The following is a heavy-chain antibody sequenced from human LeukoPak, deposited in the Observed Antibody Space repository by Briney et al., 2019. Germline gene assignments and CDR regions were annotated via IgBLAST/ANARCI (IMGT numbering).Heavy chain of an antibody. CDR3: ARVQGCTNGACYYYFDY. V-gene: IGHV3-72*01. J-gene: IGHJ4*02. Sequence: GGSLRLSCAASGFTFSNHYMDWVRQAPGKGLEWVGRVRNKTKSYTTEYAASVKGRFTISRDDSKNSLYLQMNSLRTEDTAVYYCARVQGCTNGACYYYFDYWGQGTLVTVSS. CDR2: VRNKTKSYTT. CDR1: GFTFSNHY. D-gene: IGHD2-8*01.